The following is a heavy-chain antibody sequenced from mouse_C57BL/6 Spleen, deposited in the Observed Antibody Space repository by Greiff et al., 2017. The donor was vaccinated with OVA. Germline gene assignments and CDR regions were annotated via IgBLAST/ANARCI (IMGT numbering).Heavy chain of an antibody. Sequence: QVQLKQSGAELVKPGASVKLSCKASGYTFTSYWMQWVKQRPGQGLEWIGEIDPSDSYTNYNQKFKGKATLTVDTSSSTAYMQLSSLTSEDSAVYYCIGYYGSSFDYWGQGTTLTVSS. CDR2: IDPSDSYT. CDR1: GYTFTSYW. J-gene: IGHJ2*01. D-gene: IGHD1-1*01. V-gene: IGHV1-50*01. CDR3: IGYYGSSFDY.